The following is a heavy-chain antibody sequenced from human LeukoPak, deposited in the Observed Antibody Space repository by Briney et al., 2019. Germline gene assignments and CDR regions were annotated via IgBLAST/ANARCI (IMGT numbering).Heavy chain of an antibody. CDR1: GFTFSSYW. CDR3: ARDGRPSAMVRGVIRRGYYYYMDV. D-gene: IGHD3-10*01. Sequence: SGGSLRLSCAASGFTFSSYWMSWVRQAPGKGLEWVANIKQDGSEKYYVDSVKGRFTISRDNAKNSLYLQMNSLRAEDTAVYYCARDGRPSAMVRGVIRRGYYYYMDVWGKGTTVTISS. V-gene: IGHV3-7*01. CDR2: IKQDGSEK. J-gene: IGHJ6*03.